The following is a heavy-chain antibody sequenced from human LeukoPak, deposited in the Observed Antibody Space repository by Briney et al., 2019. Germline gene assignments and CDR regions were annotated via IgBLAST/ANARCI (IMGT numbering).Heavy chain of an antibody. CDR3: AKGGMSNSGLGE. Sequence: QTGGSLRLSCVASGFIFNNFVMTWVRQAPGKGLEWVSDITAGGTTYYADPLKGRFTISRDNSKNTQYLQMNSLRVEDTAIYYRAKGGMSNSGLGEWGQGTLVTVSS. D-gene: IGHD5-12*01. J-gene: IGHJ4*02. V-gene: IGHV3-23*01. CDR2: ITAGGTT. CDR1: GFIFNNFV.